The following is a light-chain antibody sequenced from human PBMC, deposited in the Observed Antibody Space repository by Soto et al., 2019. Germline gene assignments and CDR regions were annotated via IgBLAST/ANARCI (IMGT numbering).Light chain of an antibody. V-gene: IGKV1-5*03. J-gene: IGKJ1*01. CDR3: QQYNVYSWT. CDR1: QSISSW. CDR2: TAS. Sequence: DIQMTQSPSTLSASVGDRVTITCRASQSISSWLAWYQQKPGKAPKLLIYTASSLESGVPSRFSGSGSGTEFTLTIISLQPDDFATYYCQQYNVYSWTFGQGTKVEIK.